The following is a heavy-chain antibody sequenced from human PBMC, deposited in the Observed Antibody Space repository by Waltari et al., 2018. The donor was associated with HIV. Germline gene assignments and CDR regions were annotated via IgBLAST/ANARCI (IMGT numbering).Heavy chain of an antibody. CDR1: GFTFSSYG. CDR2: IWYDGSNK. J-gene: IGHJ4*02. Sequence: QVQLVESGGGVVQPGRSLRLSCAASGFTFSSYGMHWVRQAPGKGLEWVAMIWYDGSNKYDADSVKGRFTISRDNSKNTLYLQMNSLRAEDTAVYYCARDRTSLRYFDWLDYWGQGTLVTVSS. D-gene: IGHD3-9*01. V-gene: IGHV3-33*01. CDR3: ARDRTSLRYFDWLDY.